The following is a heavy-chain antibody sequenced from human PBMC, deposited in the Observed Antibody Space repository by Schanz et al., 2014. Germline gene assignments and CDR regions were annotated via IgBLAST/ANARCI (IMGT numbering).Heavy chain of an antibody. CDR2: ISTYNGHT. Sequence: QVQLVQSGAKVKKPGASVKVSCKAPGYMFDTYGFAWVRQAPGQGLEWMGWISTYNGHTRYGQKFQDRLSLTTDTDTATAHVELRSLRTDDTAVYYCARAPTRMNMFRGVTYFFDYWGQGTLVTVSS. CDR3: ARAPTRMNMFRGVTYFFDY. D-gene: IGHD3-10*01. J-gene: IGHJ4*02. V-gene: IGHV1-18*04. CDR1: GYMFDTYG.